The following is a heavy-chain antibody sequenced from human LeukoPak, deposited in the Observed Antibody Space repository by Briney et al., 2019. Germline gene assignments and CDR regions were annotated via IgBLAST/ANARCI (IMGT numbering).Heavy chain of an antibody. V-gene: IGHV7-4-1*02. CDR3: ARDLGYGDYARFDP. D-gene: IGHD4-17*01. CDR2: INTNTGNP. J-gene: IGHJ5*02. Sequence: ASVKVSCKASGYTLTSYAINWVRQAPGQGLEWMGWINTNTGNPTYAQGFTGRFVFSLDTSVNTAYLQISSLKAEDTAVYYCARDLGYGDYARFDPWGQGTLVTVSS. CDR1: GYTLTSYA.